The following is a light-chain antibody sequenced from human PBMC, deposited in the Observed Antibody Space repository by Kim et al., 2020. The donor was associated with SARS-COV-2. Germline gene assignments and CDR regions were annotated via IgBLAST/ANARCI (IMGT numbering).Light chain of an antibody. CDR3: NSRDSSGNPS. J-gene: IGLJ2*01. CDR2: GKN. CDR1: SLRSYY. Sequence: SSELTQDPAVSVALGQTVRITCQGDSLRSYYASWYQQKPGQAPGLVIYGKNNRPSGIPDRFSGSSPGNTASLTITGAQAEDEADYYCNSRDSSGNPSFGG. V-gene: IGLV3-19*01.